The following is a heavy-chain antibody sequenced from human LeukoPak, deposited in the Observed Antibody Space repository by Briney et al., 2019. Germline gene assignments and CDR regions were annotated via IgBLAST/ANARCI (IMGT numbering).Heavy chain of an antibody. CDR1: GFSLRTATRG. CDR3: ARMAGSGYYCDS. J-gene: IGHJ4*02. D-gene: IGHD3-22*01. Sequence: SGPALVKPTQTLTLTCTFSGFSLRTATRGVNWIRQPPGKALEWLARIDCDDDKFYSTSLNTRLTISKDTSKNQVVLTMTNMDPVDTATYYCARMAGSGYYCDSWGQGTLVTVSS. CDR2: IDCDDDK. V-gene: IGHV2-70*04.